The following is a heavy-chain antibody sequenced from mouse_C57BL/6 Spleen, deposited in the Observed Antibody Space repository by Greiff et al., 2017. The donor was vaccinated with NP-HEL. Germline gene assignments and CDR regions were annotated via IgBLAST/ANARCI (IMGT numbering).Heavy chain of an antibody. J-gene: IGHJ3*01. D-gene: IGHD2-4*01. V-gene: IGHV5-9-1*02. Sequence: EVQRVESGEGLVKPGGSLKLSCAASGFTFSSYAMSWVRQTPEKRLEWVAYISSGGDYIYYADTVKGRFTISRDNARNTLYLQMSSLKSEDTAMYYCTRDSNDYTWFAYWGQGTLVTVSA. CDR1: GFTFSSYA. CDR2: ISSGGDYI. CDR3: TRDSNDYTWFAY.